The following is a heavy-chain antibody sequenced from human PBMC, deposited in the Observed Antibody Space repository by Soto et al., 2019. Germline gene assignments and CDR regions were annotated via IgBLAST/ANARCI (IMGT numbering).Heavy chain of an antibody. J-gene: IGHJ6*02. V-gene: IGHV3-23*01. CDR2: ISGSGGST. CDR1: GFTFSSYA. Sequence: GGSLRLSCAASGFTFSSYAMSWVRQAPGKGLEWVSAISGSGGSTYYADSVKGRFTISRDNSKNTLYLQMNSLRAEDKAVYYCAKDAAPNYYDSSAPRHYYYYYGMDVWGQGTTVTVSS. CDR3: AKDAAPNYYDSSAPRHYYYYYGMDV. D-gene: IGHD3-22*01.